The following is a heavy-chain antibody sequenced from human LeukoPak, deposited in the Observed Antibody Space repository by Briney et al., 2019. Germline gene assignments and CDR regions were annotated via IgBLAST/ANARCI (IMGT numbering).Heavy chain of an antibody. J-gene: IGHJ4*02. D-gene: IGHD1-26*01. CDR3: ARDSGSHSPYFDY. V-gene: IGHV1-69*04. CDR1: GGTFSSYA. CDR2: IIPIFGIA. Sequence: SVKVSCKASGGTFSSYAISWVRQAPGQGLEWMGRIIPIFGIANYAQKFQGRVTVTADKSTSTAYMELSSLRSEDTAVYYCARDSGSHSPYFDYWGQGTLVTVSS.